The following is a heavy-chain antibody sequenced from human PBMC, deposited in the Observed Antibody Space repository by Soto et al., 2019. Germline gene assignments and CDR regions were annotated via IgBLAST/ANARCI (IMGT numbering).Heavy chain of an antibody. D-gene: IGHD4-4*01. V-gene: IGHV4-31*03. J-gene: IGHJ6*03. CDR3: ARGTTVAYYYYYYMDV. CDR2: IYYSGST. Sequence: QVQLQESGPGLVKPSQTLSLTCTVSGGSISSGGYYWSWIRQHPGKGLEWIGYIYYSGSTYYNPSLKSRVTISVDTSKNQFSLKLSSVTAADTAVYYCARGTTVAYYYYYYMDVWGKGTTVTVSS. CDR1: GGSISSGGYY.